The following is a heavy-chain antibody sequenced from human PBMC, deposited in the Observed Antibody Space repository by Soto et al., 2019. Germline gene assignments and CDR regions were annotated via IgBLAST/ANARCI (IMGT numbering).Heavy chain of an antibody. CDR2: IYHNGSS. Sequence: QLQLQDSGPGLVKPSETLSLTCSVSGDSISEYYWTWIRQSPGKGLEWIGYIYHNGSSSYNPSLRSRVVMSVDMSKNQFSLKLSSVTAADTAVYYCGRPFDIWGHGTLVTVSS. CDR3: GRPFDI. CDR1: GDSISEYY. J-gene: IGHJ3*02. V-gene: IGHV4-59*08.